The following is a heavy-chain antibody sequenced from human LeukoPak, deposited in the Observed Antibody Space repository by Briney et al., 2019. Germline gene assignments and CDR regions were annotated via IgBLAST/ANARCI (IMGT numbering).Heavy chain of an antibody. Sequence: SETLSLTCTVSGGSISSYYWSWIRQPPGKGLEWIGYIYYSGSTNYNPSLKSRVTISVDTSKNQFSLKLSSVAAADTAVYYCGKTDIYFNPIDYWGPGSLVTVSS. V-gene: IGHV4-59*01. J-gene: IGHJ4*02. CDR3: GKTDIYFNPIDY. CDR2: IYYSGST. D-gene: IGHD3-9*01. CDR1: GGSISSYY.